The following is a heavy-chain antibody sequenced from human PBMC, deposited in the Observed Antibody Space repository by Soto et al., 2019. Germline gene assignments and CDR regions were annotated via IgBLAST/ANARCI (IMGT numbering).Heavy chain of an antibody. V-gene: IGHV4-61*08. CDR3: ARAERRGYYDSSGFRNWFDP. CDR2: LYNTGST. CDR1: GGSISSGGYY. J-gene: IGHJ5*02. Sequence: SETLSLTCTVSGGSISSGGYYWSWIRQSPGKGLEWIGYLYNTGSTIYNPSLKSRVTISVDTSKNQFSLKLSSVTAADTAVYYCARAERRGYYDSSGFRNWFDPWGQGTLVTVSS. D-gene: IGHD3-22*01.